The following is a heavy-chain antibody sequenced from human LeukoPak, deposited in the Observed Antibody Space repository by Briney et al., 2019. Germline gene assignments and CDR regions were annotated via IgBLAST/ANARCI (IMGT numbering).Heavy chain of an antibody. J-gene: IGHJ3*01. CDR3: AKRAAISSGYFDV. D-gene: IGHD2-2*02. Sequence: PGGSLRLSCAASGFTFSSYAMSWVRQAPGKGLECVSTISGSGGSTYYADSVKGRFTISRDNSKNTLYLEMNSLRAEDTAVYYCAKRAAISSGYFDVWGQGTMVTVSS. CDR1: GFTFSSYA. V-gene: IGHV3-23*01. CDR2: ISGSGGST.